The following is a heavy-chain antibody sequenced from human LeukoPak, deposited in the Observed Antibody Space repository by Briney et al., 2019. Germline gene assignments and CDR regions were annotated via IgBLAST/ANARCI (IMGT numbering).Heavy chain of an antibody. J-gene: IGHJ4*02. Sequence: PGGSLRLSCAASGFTFSSYAMSWVRQAPGKGLEWVSAISGSGGSTYYADSVKGRFTTSRDNSKNTLYLQMNSLRAEDTAVYYCAKDKKRYGSGSYLYYWGRGTLVTVSS. V-gene: IGHV3-23*01. CDR1: GFTFSSYA. D-gene: IGHD3-10*01. CDR2: ISGSGGST. CDR3: AKDKKRYGSGSYLYY.